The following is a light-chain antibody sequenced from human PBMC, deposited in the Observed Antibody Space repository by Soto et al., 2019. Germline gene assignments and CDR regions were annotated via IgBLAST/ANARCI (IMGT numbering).Light chain of an antibody. CDR2: EVS. V-gene: IGLV2-14*01. J-gene: IGLJ3*02. Sequence: QSALTQPASVSGSPGQSITISCTGTNSDVGGYNYVYWYQQHPGKVPKLMIYEVSNRPSGVSNRFSGSKSGNTASLTISWLQAEDEGDYYCSSYTSSTAVVFGGGTKLTVL. CDR3: SSYTSSTAVV. CDR1: NSDVGGYNY.